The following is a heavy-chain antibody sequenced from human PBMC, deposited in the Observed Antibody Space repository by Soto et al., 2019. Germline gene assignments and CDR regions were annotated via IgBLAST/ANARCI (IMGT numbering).Heavy chain of an antibody. CDR1: GGSISSDGYY. CDR2: IYYSGST. Sequence: PSETLSLTCTVSGGSISSDGYYWSWIRQHPGKGLEWIGYIYYSGSTYYNPSLKSRVTISVDTSKNQFSLKLSSVTAADTAVYYCARDLLSVRHDAFDIWGQGTMVTVSS. V-gene: IGHV4-31*03. J-gene: IGHJ3*02. CDR3: ARDLLSVRHDAFDI. D-gene: IGHD4-17*01.